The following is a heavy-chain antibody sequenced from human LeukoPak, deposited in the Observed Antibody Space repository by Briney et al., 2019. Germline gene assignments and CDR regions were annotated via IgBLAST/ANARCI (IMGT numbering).Heavy chain of an antibody. J-gene: IGHJ4*02. CDR1: GFTFSSYA. Sequence: GGSLRLSCAASGFTFSSYAMSWVRQAPGKGLEWVSAISGSGGSTYYADSVKGRFTISRDNSKNTLYLQMNSLRADDTAVYYCATGGSMAHEGIHYWGQGTLVTVSS. V-gene: IGHV3-23*01. CDR2: ISGSGGST. CDR3: ATGGSMAHEGIHY. D-gene: IGHD2/OR15-2a*01.